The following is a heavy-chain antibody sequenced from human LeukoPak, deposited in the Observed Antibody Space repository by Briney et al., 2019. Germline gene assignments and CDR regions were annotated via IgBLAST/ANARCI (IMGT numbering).Heavy chain of an antibody. J-gene: IGHJ5*02. CDR2: ISTSGST. CDR1: GGSISYSY. V-gene: IGHV4-4*07. CDR3: ARDVSWFDA. Sequence: SETLSLTCTISGGSISYSYWSWIRQPAGEGLEWIGRISTSGSTNYNPSLKSRVTVSVDTSKKQLSLKLTSVTAADTAVYYCARDVSWFDAWGQGTLVTVSS.